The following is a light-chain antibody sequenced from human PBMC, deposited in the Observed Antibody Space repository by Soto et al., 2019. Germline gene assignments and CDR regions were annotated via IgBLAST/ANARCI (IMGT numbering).Light chain of an antibody. CDR3: QDYGSSPWT. Sequence: EIGLTQSPGTLSLSPGERGTLSCRASQSVSSNSLAWYQQKPGQAPRLLIYSSFSRATGIPGRFSGSGSVTDFTLTISRLEPEDFAVYYCQDYGSSPWTFGQGTKVEIK. J-gene: IGKJ1*01. CDR1: QSVSSNS. CDR2: SSF. V-gene: IGKV3-20*01.